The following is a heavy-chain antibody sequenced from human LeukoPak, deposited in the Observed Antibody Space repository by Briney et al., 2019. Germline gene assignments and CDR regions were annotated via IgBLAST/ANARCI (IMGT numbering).Heavy chain of an antibody. J-gene: IGHJ4*02. D-gene: IGHD4-17*01. CDR3: AKIPQGGDYGDY. CDR2: ISWNSGSI. V-gene: IGHV3-9*01. CDR1: GFTFDDYA. Sequence: PGRSLRLSCAASGFTFDDYAMHWVRQAPGKGLEWVSGISWNSGSIGYADSVKGRFTISRDNAKNSLYLQMNSLRAEDTALYYCAKIPQGGDYGDYWGQGTLVTVSS.